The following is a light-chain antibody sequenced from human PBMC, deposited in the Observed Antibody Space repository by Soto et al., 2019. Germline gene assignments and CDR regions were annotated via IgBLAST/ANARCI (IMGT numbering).Light chain of an antibody. J-gene: IGKJ1*01. CDR2: AAS. CDR3: LQDYNYPVT. CDR1: QGIRND. Sequence: AIQMTQSPSSLTASVGDRVTITCRASQGIRNDLGWYQQIPGKAPNLLIYAASSLQSGVPSRFSGSGSGTDFTLTISSLQPEDSAIYYCLQDYNYPVTFGQGTKVEIK. V-gene: IGKV1-6*01.